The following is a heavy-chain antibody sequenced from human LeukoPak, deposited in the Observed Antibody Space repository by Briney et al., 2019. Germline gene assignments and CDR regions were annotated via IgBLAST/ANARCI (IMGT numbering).Heavy chain of an antibody. Sequence: GESLKISCKGSGYIFTSYWIGWVRQMPGKGLEWMGIIYPGDSDTRYSPSFQGQVTISADKSISTAYLQWSSLKASDTAMYYCARHVTRYYYGSGPDYWGQGTLVTVSS. V-gene: IGHV5-51*01. J-gene: IGHJ4*02. CDR1: GYIFTSYW. CDR2: IYPGDSDT. D-gene: IGHD3-10*01. CDR3: ARHVTRYYYGSGPDY.